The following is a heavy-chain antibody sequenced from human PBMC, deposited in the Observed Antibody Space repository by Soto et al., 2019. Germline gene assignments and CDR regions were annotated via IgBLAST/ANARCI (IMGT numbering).Heavy chain of an antibody. D-gene: IGHD6-19*01. V-gene: IGHV4-59*01. CDR3: ARVAVAAHDGAYYYYGMDV. CDR1: GGSISSYY. J-gene: IGHJ6*02. Sequence: QVQLQESGPGLVKPSETLSLTCTVSGGSISSYYWSWIRQPPGKGLEWIGYIYYSGSTNYNPSLXGRVTISVDTXXNXFXXKLSSVTAADTAVYYCARVAVAAHDGAYYYYGMDVWGQGTTVTVSS. CDR2: IYYSGST.